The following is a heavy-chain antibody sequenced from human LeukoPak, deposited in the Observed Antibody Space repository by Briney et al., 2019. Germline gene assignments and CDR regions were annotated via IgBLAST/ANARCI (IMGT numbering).Heavy chain of an antibody. CDR2: ISSSGSTI. CDR3: AELGITMIGGV. D-gene: IGHD3-10*02. CDR1: EFTFSGTW. V-gene: IGHV3-11*04. J-gene: IGHJ6*04. Sequence: GGSLRLSCAASEFTFSGTWMSWVRQAPGKGLEWVSYISSSGSTIYYADSVKGRFTISRDNAKNSLYLQMNSLRAEDTAVYYCAELGITMIGGVWGKGTTVAISS.